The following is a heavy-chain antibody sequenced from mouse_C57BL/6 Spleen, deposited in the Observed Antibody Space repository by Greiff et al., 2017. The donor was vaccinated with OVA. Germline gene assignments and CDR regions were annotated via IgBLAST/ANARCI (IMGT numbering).Heavy chain of an antibody. CDR2: IRNKANGYTT. J-gene: IGHJ1*03. CDR3: ARYAPYYGSRYFDV. D-gene: IGHD1-1*01. CDR1: GFTFTDYY. V-gene: IGHV7-3*01. Sequence: EVKVVESGGGLVQPGGSLSLSCAASGFTFTDYYMSWVRQPPGKALEWLGFIRNKANGYTTEYSASVKGRFTISRDNSQSILYLQMNALRAEDSATYYCARYAPYYGSRYFDVWGTGTTVTVSS.